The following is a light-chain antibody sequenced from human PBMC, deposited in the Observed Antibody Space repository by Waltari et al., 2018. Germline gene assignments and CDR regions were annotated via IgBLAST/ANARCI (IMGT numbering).Light chain of an antibody. Sequence: DVQMTQSPSTLSASVGDSVTITCRASHTISYWLAWYQQKPGQAPHLLIYKASILESGVPSRFSGSASGTEFTLTISSLQPDDFATYYCQQHHNSPYTFGQGTHLEIK. CDR2: KAS. J-gene: IGKJ2*01. CDR1: HTISYW. CDR3: QQHHNSPYT. V-gene: IGKV1-5*03.